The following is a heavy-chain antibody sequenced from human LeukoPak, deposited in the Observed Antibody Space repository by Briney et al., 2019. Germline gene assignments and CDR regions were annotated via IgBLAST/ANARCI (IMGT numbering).Heavy chain of an antibody. CDR2: ISYDGSNK. CDR1: GGTFSSYA. V-gene: IGHV3-30-3*01. Sequence: SCKASGGTFSSYAMHWVRQAPGKGLEWVAVISYDGSNKYYADSVKGRFTISRDNSKNTLYLQMNSLRAEDTAVYYCARSPYLTIFGVVEHYGMDVWGQGTTVTVSS. D-gene: IGHD3-3*01. CDR3: ARSPYLTIFGVVEHYGMDV. J-gene: IGHJ6*02.